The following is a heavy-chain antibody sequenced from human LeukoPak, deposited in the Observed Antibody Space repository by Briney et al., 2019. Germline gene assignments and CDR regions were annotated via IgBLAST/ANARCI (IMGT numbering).Heavy chain of an antibody. V-gene: IGHV4-34*01. CDR1: GASISSSY. D-gene: IGHD3-22*01. J-gene: IGHJ4*02. Sequence: SETLSLTCTVSGASISSSYCTWIRQPPGKGLEWIGEINHSGSTNYNPSLKSRVTISVDTSKNQFSLKLSSVTAADTAVYYCARADYYDSSAYYADYWGQGTLVTVSS. CDR2: INHSGST. CDR3: ARADYYDSSAYYADY.